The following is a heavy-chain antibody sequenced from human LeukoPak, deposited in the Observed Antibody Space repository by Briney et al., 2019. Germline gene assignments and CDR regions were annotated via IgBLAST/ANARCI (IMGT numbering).Heavy chain of an antibody. Sequence: GESLKISCKGSGYSFTSYWIGWVRQVPGEGLEWMGIIFPGDSDTRYNPSFQGQVTISAARSISTAYLQWSSLKASDTAIYYCARLVGDYFYFDNWGQGTLVSVSS. J-gene: IGHJ4*02. CDR2: IFPGDSDT. CDR1: GYSFTSYW. D-gene: IGHD4-17*01. V-gene: IGHV5-51*01. CDR3: ARLVGDYFYFDN.